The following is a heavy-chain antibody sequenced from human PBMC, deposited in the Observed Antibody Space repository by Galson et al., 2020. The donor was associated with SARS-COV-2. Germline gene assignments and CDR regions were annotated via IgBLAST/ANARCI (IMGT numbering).Heavy chain of an antibody. J-gene: IGHJ4*02. CDR3: AKGHSDASGPQY. D-gene: IGHD2-15*01. CDR1: GFTFSTFP. V-gene: IGHV3-23*05. CDR2: IYSHGGGT. Sequence: TGGSLRLSCAASGFTFSTFPMSWVRQAPGKGLECLSTIYSHGGGTYYADSVKGRFTISRDDSKNTLYLQMNSLRAEDTAIYFCAKGHSDASGPQYWGQGALVTVSS.